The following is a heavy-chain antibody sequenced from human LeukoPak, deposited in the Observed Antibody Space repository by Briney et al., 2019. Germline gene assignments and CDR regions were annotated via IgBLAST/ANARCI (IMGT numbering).Heavy chain of an antibody. CDR2: IIPIFGTA. Sequence: SVKVSCKASGGTFNSYAISWVRQAPGQGLEWMGGIIPIFGTANYAQKFQGRVTITADESTSTAYMELSSLRSEDTAVYYCAGEIQNYDFWSGYYYWFDPWGQGTLVTVAS. CDR3: AGEIQNYDFWSGYYYWFDP. V-gene: IGHV1-69*01. D-gene: IGHD3-3*01. J-gene: IGHJ5*02. CDR1: GGTFNSYA.